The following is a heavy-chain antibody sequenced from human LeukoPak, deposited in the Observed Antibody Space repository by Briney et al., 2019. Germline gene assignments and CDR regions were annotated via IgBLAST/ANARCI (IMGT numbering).Heavy chain of an antibody. CDR1: GGSFSGYY. V-gene: IGHV4-34*01. Sequence: PSETLSLTCAVYGGSFSGYYWSWTRQPPGKGLEWIGEINHSGSTNYNPSLKSRVTISVDTSKNQFSLKLSSVTAADTAVYYCAREVVRFGELDYWGQGTLVTVSS. D-gene: IGHD3-10*01. CDR3: AREVVRFGELDY. J-gene: IGHJ4*02. CDR2: INHSGST.